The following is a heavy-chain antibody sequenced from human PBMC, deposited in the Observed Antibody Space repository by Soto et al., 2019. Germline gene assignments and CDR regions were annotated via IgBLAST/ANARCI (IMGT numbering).Heavy chain of an antibody. J-gene: IGHJ4*02. CDR1: GFTFNTYV. CDR2: ISGSGGST. CDR3: AKDHYDYWSGALDYFDY. D-gene: IGHD3-3*01. V-gene: IGHV3-23*01. Sequence: EVQVLESGGGLVQPGGSLRLSCAASGFTFNTYVMSWVRQAPGKGLEWVTAISGSGGSTYYADSVKGRFTISRDNSKNTLYLQMNNLRVEDTAIYYCAKDHYDYWSGALDYFDYWGQGTLVTVSS.